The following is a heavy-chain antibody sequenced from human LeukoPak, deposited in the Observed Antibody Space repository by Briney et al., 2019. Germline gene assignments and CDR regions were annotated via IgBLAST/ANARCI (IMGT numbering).Heavy chain of an antibody. CDR3: ASNGCSSTSCYAGLGDY. V-gene: IGHV1-18*01. CDR2: ISAYNGNT. CDR1: GYTFTSYG. Sequence: GASVKVSCKASGYTFTSYGISWVRQAPGQGLEWMGWISAYNGNTNYAQKLQGRVTMTTDTSTSTAYMVLRSLRSDDTAVYYCASNGCSSTSCYAGLGDYWGRGTLVTVSS. D-gene: IGHD2-2*01. J-gene: IGHJ4*02.